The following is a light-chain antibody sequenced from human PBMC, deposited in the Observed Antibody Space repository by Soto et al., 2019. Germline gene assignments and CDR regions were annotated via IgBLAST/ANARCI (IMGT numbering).Light chain of an antibody. CDR3: ASYRSTSTRYV. J-gene: IGLJ1*01. V-gene: IGLV2-14*01. Sequence: QSALTQPASVSGSPGQSITISCTATNNDVGGYNYVSWYQQRPGKAPKLMIYDVSNRPSGISDRFSGSKSGNTASLTISGLRAEDEADYYCASYRSTSTRYVFGTGTKLTVL. CDR1: NNDVGGYNY. CDR2: DVS.